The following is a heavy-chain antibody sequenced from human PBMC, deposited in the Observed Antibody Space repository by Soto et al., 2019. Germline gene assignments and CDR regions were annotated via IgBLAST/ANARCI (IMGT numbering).Heavy chain of an antibody. CDR2: ISGNSGSS. Sequence: GGSLRLSCVASGFTFEDYALHWVRQVPGEGLEWVAGISGNSGSSGYADSVRGRFTVSRDNAKNSLFLQMSSLSPEDTALYYCTKRRSARPGFDAFDLWGHGTMVTLSS. CDR3: TKRRSARPGFDAFDL. D-gene: IGHD3-10*01. J-gene: IGHJ3*01. CDR1: GFTFEDYA. V-gene: IGHV3-9*01.